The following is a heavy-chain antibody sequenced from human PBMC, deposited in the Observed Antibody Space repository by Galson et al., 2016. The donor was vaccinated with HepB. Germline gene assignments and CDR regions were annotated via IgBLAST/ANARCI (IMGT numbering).Heavy chain of an antibody. CDR1: GFTLSSYG. CDR2: TSSDATSE. J-gene: IGHJ4*02. CDR3: ARAPALAEKLDY. V-gene: IGHV3-30*12. D-gene: IGHD1-1*01. Sequence: SLRLSCAASGFTLSSYGMHWVRQAPGKGLEWVAVTSSDATSEYYLDSVKGRFTISRDNSKNTLFLQMNGLRGEDTAIYYCARAPALAEKLDYWGPGSLVIVSS.